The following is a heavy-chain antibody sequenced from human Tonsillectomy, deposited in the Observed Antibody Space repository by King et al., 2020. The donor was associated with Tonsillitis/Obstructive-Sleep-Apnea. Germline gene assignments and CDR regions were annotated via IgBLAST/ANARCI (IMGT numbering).Heavy chain of an antibody. V-gene: IGHV4-31*03. CDR3: ARDRRYCSSTSCWPYNWFDP. J-gene: IGHJ5*02. CDR2: IYYSGST. CDR1: GGSISSGGYY. Sequence: VQLQESGPGLVKPSQTLSLTCTVSGGSISSGGYYWSWIRQHPGKGLEWIGYIYYSGSTYYNPSLKSRVTISVDTSKNQFSLKLSSVTAADTAVYYCARDRRYCSSTSCWPYNWFDPWGQGTLVTVSS. D-gene: IGHD2-2*01.